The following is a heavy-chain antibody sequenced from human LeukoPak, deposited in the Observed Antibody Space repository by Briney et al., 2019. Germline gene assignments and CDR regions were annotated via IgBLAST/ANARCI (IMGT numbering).Heavy chain of an antibody. CDR1: GGSISSGGYY. J-gene: IGHJ5*02. CDR2: IYYSGST. V-gene: IGHV4-31*03. D-gene: IGHD3/OR15-3a*01. CDR3: ARDRAWTPSPFTFDP. Sequence: SETPSLTCTVSGGSISSGGYYWSWIRQHPGKGLEWIGYIYYSGSTYYNPSLKSRVTISVDTSKNQFSLKLSSVTAADTAVYYCARDRAWTPSPFTFDPWGQGTLVTVSS.